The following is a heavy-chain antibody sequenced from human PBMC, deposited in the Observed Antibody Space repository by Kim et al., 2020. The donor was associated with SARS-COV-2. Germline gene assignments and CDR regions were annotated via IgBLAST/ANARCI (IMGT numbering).Heavy chain of an antibody. CDR3: AREEPSIAAAGTGLVLNNAFDI. CDR1: GYTFTSYY. D-gene: IGHD6-13*01. J-gene: IGHJ3*02. CDR2: INPSGGST. Sequence: ASVKVSCKASGYTFTSYYIHWVRQAPGQGLEWMGIINPSGGSTSYAQKFQGRVTMTRDTSTSTVYMELSSLRSEDTAVYYCAREEPSIAAAGTGLVLNNAFDIWGQGTMVTVSS. V-gene: IGHV1-46*01.